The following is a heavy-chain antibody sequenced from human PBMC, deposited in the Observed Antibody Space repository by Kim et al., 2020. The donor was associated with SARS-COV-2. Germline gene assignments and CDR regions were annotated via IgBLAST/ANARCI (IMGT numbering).Heavy chain of an antibody. Sequence: GGSLRLSCAASGFTFSSYEMNWVRQASGKGLEWVSYIIGSGTTIYYADSVRGRFTISRDNDKNSQYLQMNSLRAEDTAVYYCARGPNYSPFDDWGQGTLVTVAS. CDR1: GFTFSSYE. CDR3: ARGPNYSPFDD. CDR2: IIGSGTTI. V-gene: IGHV3-48*03. D-gene: IGHD4-4*01. J-gene: IGHJ4*02.